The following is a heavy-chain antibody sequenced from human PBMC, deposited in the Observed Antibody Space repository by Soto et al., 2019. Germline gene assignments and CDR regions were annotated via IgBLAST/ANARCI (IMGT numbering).Heavy chain of an antibody. D-gene: IGHD5-18*01. CDR2: IWYDGSNK. CDR3: ARTAMDGYFHYGMDV. CDR1: GFTFSSYG. J-gene: IGHJ6*02. V-gene: IGHV3-33*01. Sequence: QVQLVESGGGVVQPGRSLRLSCAASGFTFSSYGMHWVRQAPGKGLEWVAVIWYDGSNKYYADSVKGRFTISRDNSKNPLDLQMNSLGGEDTAVYYWARTAMDGYFHYGMDVWGQGTTVTVSS.